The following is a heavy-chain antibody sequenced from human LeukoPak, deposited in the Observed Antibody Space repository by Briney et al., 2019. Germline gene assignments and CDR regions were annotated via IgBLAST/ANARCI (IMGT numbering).Heavy chain of an antibody. CDR3: ARDLDSYGSY. Sequence: GGSLRLSCAASGFIVSSSYMSWVRQAPGKGLEWFSLIYSDGTTYYADSVKGRFTISRDDSKNTLYLQMSSLRAEDTAAYYCARDLDSYGSYWGQGTLVTVSS. D-gene: IGHD5-18*01. V-gene: IGHV3-53*01. CDR2: IYSDGTT. J-gene: IGHJ4*02. CDR1: GFIVSSSY.